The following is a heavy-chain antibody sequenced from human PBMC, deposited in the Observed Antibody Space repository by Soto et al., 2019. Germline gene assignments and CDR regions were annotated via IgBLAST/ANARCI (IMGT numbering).Heavy chain of an antibody. CDR3: ARLVGAYDSYFDH. V-gene: IGHV5-51*01. CDR1: GYTFSTYW. CDR2: IYPGDSDA. Sequence: GESLKISCKGSGYTFSTYWIGWVRQLPGKGLEWMGIIYPGDSDARYSPSFRGQVTFSVDMSISTAYLQWSSLKTSDIAIYYCARLVGAYDSYFDHWGQGTRVTVSS. J-gene: IGHJ4*02. D-gene: IGHD5-12*01.